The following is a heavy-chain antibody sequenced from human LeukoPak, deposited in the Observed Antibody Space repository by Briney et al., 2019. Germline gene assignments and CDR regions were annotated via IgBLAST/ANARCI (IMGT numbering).Heavy chain of an antibody. D-gene: IGHD5-18*01. Sequence: SETLSLTCTVSGGSISSYYWSWIRQPAGKGLEWIGRIYTSGSTNYNPSLKSRVTMSVDTSKNQFSLKLSSVTAADTAVYYCARGNPYCYDSRSGDCFDPWGQGTLVTVSS. J-gene: IGHJ5*02. CDR3: ARGNPYCYDSRSGDCFDP. CDR2: IYTSGST. V-gene: IGHV4-4*07. CDR1: GGSISSYY.